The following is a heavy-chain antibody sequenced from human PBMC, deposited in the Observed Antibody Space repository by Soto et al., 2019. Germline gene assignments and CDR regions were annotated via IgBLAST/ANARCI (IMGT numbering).Heavy chain of an antibody. J-gene: IGHJ6*02. D-gene: IGHD3-10*01. CDR3: ARDPGVGSVKGMDV. CDR1: GFTFSSYA. V-gene: IGHV3-30-3*01. CDR2: ISYDGSNK. Sequence: PGGSLRLSCAASGFTFSSYAMHWVRQAPGKGLEWVAVISYDGSNKYYADSVKGRFTISRDNSKNTLFLQMNSLRAEDTAVYYCARDPGVGSVKGMDVWGQGTTVTVSS.